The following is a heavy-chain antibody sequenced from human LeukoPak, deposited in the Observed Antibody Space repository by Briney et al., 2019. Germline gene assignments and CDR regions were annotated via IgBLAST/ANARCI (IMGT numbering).Heavy chain of an antibody. Sequence: GGSLRLSCAASGFTFSSYWMHWVRQAPGKGLEWVSAISHSSSGTYFADSVKGRFTISRDNSKNTLFLQMNGLRAEDTALYYCAKVVNSGYYYYFDYWGQGTLVTVSS. D-gene: IGHD3-22*01. V-gene: IGHV3-23*01. CDR2: ISHSSSGT. J-gene: IGHJ4*02. CDR1: GFTFSSYW. CDR3: AKVVNSGYYYYFDY.